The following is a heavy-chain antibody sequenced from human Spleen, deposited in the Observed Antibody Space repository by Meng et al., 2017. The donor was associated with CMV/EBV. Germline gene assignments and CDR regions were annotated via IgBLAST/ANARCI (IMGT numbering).Heavy chain of an antibody. CDR1: GFTFSSYA. V-gene: IGHV3-30-3*01. D-gene: IGHD6-13*01. Sequence: GESLKISCAASGFTFSSYAMHWVRQAPGKGLEWVAVISYDGSNKYYADSVKGRFTISRDNSKNTLYLQMNSLRAEDTAVYYCVRVGGQQLVLWWFDPWGQGTLVTVSS. CDR3: VRVGGQQLVLWWFDP. J-gene: IGHJ5*02. CDR2: ISYDGSNK.